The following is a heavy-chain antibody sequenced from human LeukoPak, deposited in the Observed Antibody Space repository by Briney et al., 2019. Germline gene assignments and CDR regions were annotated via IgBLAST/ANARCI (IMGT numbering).Heavy chain of an antibody. CDR2: IYTSGST. V-gene: IGHV4-4*07. J-gene: IGHJ3*02. D-gene: IGHD5-24*01. CDR1: GGSISSYY. Sequence: PSETLSLTCTVSGGSISSYYWSWLRQPAGKGLEWIGRIYTSGSTNYNPSLKSRVTMSVDTSKNQFSLKLSSVTASDTAVYYCARARRDGYNSAFDIWGQGTMVTVSS. CDR3: ARARRDGYNSAFDI.